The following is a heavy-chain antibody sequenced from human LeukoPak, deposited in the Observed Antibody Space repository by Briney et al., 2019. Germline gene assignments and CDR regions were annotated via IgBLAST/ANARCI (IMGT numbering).Heavy chain of an antibody. D-gene: IGHD3-10*01. CDR2: IYSGGST. J-gene: IGHJ3*02. CDR1: GFTVSSNY. CDR3: AKDPGFSWFGELRDAFDI. V-gene: IGHV3-66*01. Sequence: GGSLRLSCAASGFTVSSNYMSWVRQAPGKGLEWVSVIYSGGSTHYADSVKGRFTISRDNSKNTLYLQMNSLRAEDTAVYYCAKDPGFSWFGELRDAFDIWGQGTMVTVSS.